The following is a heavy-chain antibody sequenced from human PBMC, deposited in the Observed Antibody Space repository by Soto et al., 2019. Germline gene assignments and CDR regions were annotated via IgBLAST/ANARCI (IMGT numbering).Heavy chain of an antibody. Sequence: EVQLVESGGGLVKPGGSLRLSCAASGFTFSSYSMNWVRQAPGKGLEWVSSMSSSSSYIYYADSVKGRFTISRDNAKNSLYLQMNSLRAEDTAVYYCARKYSGYDLAYFDYWGQGTLVTVSS. D-gene: IGHD5-12*01. V-gene: IGHV3-21*01. CDR2: MSSSSSYI. CDR3: ARKYSGYDLAYFDY. CDR1: GFTFSSYS. J-gene: IGHJ4*02.